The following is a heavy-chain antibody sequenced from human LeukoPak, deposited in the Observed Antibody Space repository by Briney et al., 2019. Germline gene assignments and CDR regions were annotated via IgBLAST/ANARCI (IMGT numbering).Heavy chain of an antibody. D-gene: IGHD6-19*01. CDR3: ARDRSGWFDY. J-gene: IGHJ4*02. CDR2: IRSSSSYI. V-gene: IGHV3-21*01. CDR1: AFTFSIYS. Sequence: GGSLRLSCAASAFTFSIYSMNCARQAPGKGLELVSSIRSSSSYIYSADSVKGPFTISRDNAKNSLYLQMNNLRAEDTAVYYCARDRSGWFDYWGQGTLVTVSS.